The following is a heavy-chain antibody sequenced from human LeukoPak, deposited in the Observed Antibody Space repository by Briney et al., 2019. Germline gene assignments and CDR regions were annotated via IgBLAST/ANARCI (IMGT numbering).Heavy chain of an antibody. CDR2: IYHSGST. CDR1: GGSISSGGYS. D-gene: IGHD5-12*01. V-gene: IGHV4-30-2*01. CDR3: ARDQAEGGGYWFDP. Sequence: SQTLSLTCAVSGGSISSGGYSWSWIRQPPGKGLEWIGYIYHSGSTSYNPSLKSRVTISVDTSKNQFSLKLSSVTAADTAVYYCARDQAEGGGYWFDPWGQGTLVTVSS. J-gene: IGHJ5*02.